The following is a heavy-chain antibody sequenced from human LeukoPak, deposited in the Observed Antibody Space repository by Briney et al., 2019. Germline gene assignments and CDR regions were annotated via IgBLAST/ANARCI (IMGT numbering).Heavy chain of an antibody. CDR2: ITGTSAGT. CDR1: GFTFSSYA. Sequence: GGSLRLSCAASGFTFSSYAISWFRQAPGKGLEWVSSITGTSAGTYYTYSVKGRFTISRDNSKNTLYLQMNSLRAEDTAVYFCARERLERHLSLDYWGQGTLVTVSS. D-gene: IGHD1-1*01. CDR3: ARERLERHLSLDY. J-gene: IGHJ4*02. V-gene: IGHV3-23*01.